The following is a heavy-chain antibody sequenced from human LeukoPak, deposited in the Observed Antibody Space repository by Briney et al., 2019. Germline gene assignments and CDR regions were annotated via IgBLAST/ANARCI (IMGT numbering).Heavy chain of an antibody. CDR3: ASGLNSRSSSC. J-gene: IGHJ4*02. CDR1: AYSCTGYC. Sequence: ASVKVSCKASAYSCTGYCMHWVRQAPGQGLEWMGRICPESGGTNYAQKFQGRVTMTTDTTVSTAYMELSGLKSDDTAVYYCASGLNSRSSSCWGQGTRVTVSS. D-gene: IGHD6-13*01. V-gene: IGHV1-2*02. CDR2: ICPESGGT.